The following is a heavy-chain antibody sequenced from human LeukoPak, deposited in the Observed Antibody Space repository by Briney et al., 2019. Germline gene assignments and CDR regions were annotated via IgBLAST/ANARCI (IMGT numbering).Heavy chain of an antibody. Sequence: ASVKVSCKASNYTFTTYGITWVRQAPGQGLEWMGWISTYNGNTNYAQKFQGRVTMTTDTSTSTAYMELRSLRSDDTAVYYCAREGPGYCSGGSCYSFQWFDPWGQGTLVTVSS. J-gene: IGHJ5*02. CDR2: ISTYNGNT. CDR3: AREGPGYCSGGSCYSFQWFDP. V-gene: IGHV1-18*01. D-gene: IGHD2-15*01. CDR1: NYTFTTYG.